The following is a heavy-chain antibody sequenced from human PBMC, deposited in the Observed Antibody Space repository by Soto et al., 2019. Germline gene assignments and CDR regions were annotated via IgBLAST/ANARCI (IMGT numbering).Heavy chain of an antibody. J-gene: IGHJ4*02. CDR2: VDGSGAAP. V-gene: IGHV3-23*01. Sequence: GSLRLSCATSGFTFINHAMTWVRQAPGKAPQWVATVDGSGAAPFYAESVKGRFTISRDNSKNTLFLQMNSLRAEDTAVYFCAKWEVFVTGHLATQSSLDSWGQGTLVTVS. CDR1: GFTFINHA. D-gene: IGHD1-26*01. CDR3: AKWEVFVTGHLATQSSLDS.